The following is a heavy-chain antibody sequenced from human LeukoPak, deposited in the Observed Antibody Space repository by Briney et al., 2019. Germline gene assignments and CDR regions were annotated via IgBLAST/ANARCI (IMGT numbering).Heavy chain of an antibody. CDR3: ARGEYFDRLVEPPSDY. D-gene: IGHD3-9*01. V-gene: IGHV1-3*01. Sequence: ASVKVSCKASGYTFTSYAMHWVRQAPGQRLEWMGWINAGNGNTKYSQKFQGRVTITRDTSASTAYMELSSLRSEDTAVYYCARGEYFDRLVEPPSDYWGQGTLVTVSS. CDR2: INAGNGNT. CDR1: GYTFTSYA. J-gene: IGHJ4*02.